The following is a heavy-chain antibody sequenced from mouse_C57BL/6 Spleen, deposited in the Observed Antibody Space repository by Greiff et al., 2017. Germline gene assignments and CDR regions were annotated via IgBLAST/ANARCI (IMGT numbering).Heavy chain of an antibody. D-gene: IGHD2-10*02. CDR1: GYTFTSYW. Sequence: VQLQQPGAELVKPGASVKLSCKASGYTFTSYWMHWVKQRPGQGLEWIGMIHPNSGSTNYNEKFKSKATLTVDKSSSTAYMQISSLTSEDSAVYYCARGGYGNFKDFDYWGQGTTLTVSS. V-gene: IGHV1-64*01. CDR2: IHPNSGST. CDR3: ARGGYGNFKDFDY. J-gene: IGHJ2*01.